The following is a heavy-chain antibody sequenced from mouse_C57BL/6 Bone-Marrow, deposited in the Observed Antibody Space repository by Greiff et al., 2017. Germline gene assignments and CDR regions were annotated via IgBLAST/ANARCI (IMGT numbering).Heavy chain of an antibody. Sequence: QVQLQQPGAELVKPGASVKLSCKASGYTFTSYWMHWVKQRPGQGLEWIGIIHPNSGSTNYNEKFKSKATLTVDKSSSTAYMQLSSLTSEDSAVYYCARSSYYYGSSLYYYAMDYWGQGTSVTVSS. D-gene: IGHD1-1*01. V-gene: IGHV1-64*01. J-gene: IGHJ4*01. CDR3: ARSSYYYGSSLYYYAMDY. CDR1: GYTFTSYW. CDR2: IHPNSGST.